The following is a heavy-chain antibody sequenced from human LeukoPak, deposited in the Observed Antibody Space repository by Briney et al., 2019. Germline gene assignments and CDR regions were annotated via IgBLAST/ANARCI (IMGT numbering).Heavy chain of an antibody. CDR2: FDPEDGET. J-gene: IGHJ4*02. Sequence: WASVKVSCKVSGYTLTELSMHWVRQAPGKGLEWMGGFDPEDGETIYAQKFQGRATMTEDTSTDTAYMELSSLRSEDTAVYYCATEGLRPTGYFDYWGQGTLVTVSS. D-gene: IGHD5-12*01. CDR1: GYTLTELS. V-gene: IGHV1-24*01. CDR3: ATEGLRPTGYFDY.